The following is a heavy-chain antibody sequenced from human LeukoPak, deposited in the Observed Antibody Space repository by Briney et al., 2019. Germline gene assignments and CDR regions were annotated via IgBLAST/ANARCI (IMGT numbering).Heavy chain of an antibody. Sequence: GGSLRLSCAASGFTVRGNYXTWVRQAPGRGLEWVSLIXAGGXXXXXXAVKGRXXXSRDSSRNTLYLQMNSLRAEDTAVYYCASGEWPQDYWGQGTLVTVPS. D-gene: IGHD3-10*01. CDR1: GFTVRGNY. J-gene: IGHJ4*02. CDR3: ASGEWPQDY. CDR2: IXAGGXX. V-gene: IGHV3-53*01.